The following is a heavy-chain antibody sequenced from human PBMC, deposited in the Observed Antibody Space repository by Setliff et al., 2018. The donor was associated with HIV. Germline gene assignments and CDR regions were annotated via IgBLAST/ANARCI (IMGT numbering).Heavy chain of an antibody. J-gene: IGHJ3*02. CDR3: AMSMTTYPVSRAFDI. D-gene: IGHD4-4*01. CDR2: IIPIFGTT. CDR1: GGTFSSYT. V-gene: IGHV1-69*13. Sequence: SVKVSCKASGGTFSSYTISWVRQAPGQGLEWMGGIIPIFGTTNYAQKFQGRVTITADESTSTAYMELSSLRSEDTAVYYCAMSMTTYPVSRAFDIWGQGTMVT.